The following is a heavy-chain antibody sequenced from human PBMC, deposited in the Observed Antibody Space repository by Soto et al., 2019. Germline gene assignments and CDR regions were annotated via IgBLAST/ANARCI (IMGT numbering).Heavy chain of an antibody. CDR1: GLTFTRSW. CDR2: IKQDGSDK. D-gene: IGHD1-1*01. J-gene: IGHJ6*02. CDR3: ARENDDYYYYYYGMDV. Sequence: SQTLSCAPSGLTFTRSWLSLVRQAPGKGLEWVANIKQDGSDKYYVDSVKGRFTISRDNAKNSLYLQMNSLSAEDTAVYYCARENDDYYYYYYGMDVWGQGTTVSVAS. V-gene: IGHV3-7*01.